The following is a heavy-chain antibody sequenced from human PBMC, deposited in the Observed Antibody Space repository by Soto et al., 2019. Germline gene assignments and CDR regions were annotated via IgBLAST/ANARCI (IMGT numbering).Heavy chain of an antibody. CDR2: IKPNGGGT. J-gene: IGHJ6*02. V-gene: IGHV1-46*01. D-gene: IGHD1-26*01. CDR1: RYTFTNYY. CDR3: ARVKVGGLEGRLAYYDGMDV. Sequence: QVHLVQSGAEVKKPGASVKLSCKASRYTFTNYYIHRVRQAPGLGLEWMGIIKPNGGGTTYAQKFKGRVTLTRDTSTSTAFMDLSSLRSEDPAVYYCARVKVGGLEGRLAYYDGMDVWRQGTTVTVSS.